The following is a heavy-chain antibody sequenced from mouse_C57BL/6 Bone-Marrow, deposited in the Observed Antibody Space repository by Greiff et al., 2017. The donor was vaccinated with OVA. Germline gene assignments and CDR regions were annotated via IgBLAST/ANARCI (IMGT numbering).Heavy chain of an antibody. Sequence: QVQLQQPGAELVKPGASVKLSCKASGYTFTSYWMPWVKQRPGRGLEWIGRIAPNSGGTRYNEKFKSKATLTVDKPSSTAYMQLSSLTSEDSAVYYCARNYYGSKNAMDYWGQGTSVTVSS. D-gene: IGHD1-1*01. J-gene: IGHJ4*01. V-gene: IGHV1-72*01. CDR3: ARNYYGSKNAMDY. CDR2: IAPNSGGT. CDR1: GYTFTSYW.